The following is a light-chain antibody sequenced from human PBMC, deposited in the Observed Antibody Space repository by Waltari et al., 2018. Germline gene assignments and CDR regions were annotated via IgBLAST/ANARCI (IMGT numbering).Light chain of an antibody. CDR2: VAS. CDR1: QGVTSN. CDR3: QQYNNWPPWT. V-gene: IGKV3-15*01. Sequence: ELVMTHSPATPSVSPGDRATLPCSASQGVTSNLAWYQQKPGQAPRLLIYVASTRATGIPARFSGSGSGTEFTLTISSLQSEDFAVYYCQQYNNWPPWTFGQGTKVEIK. J-gene: IGKJ1*01.